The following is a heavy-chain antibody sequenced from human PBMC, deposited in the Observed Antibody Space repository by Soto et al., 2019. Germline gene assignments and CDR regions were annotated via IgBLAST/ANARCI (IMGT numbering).Heavy chain of an antibody. CDR2: INEDGSEK. V-gene: IGHV3-7*01. J-gene: IGHJ4*02. CDR3: ARDLFDY. Sequence: EVQLVESGGGLVQPGGSLRLSCAASGFTFSNYWMNWVRQAPGKGLEWVANINEDGSEKYYVDSAKGPFTISRDNAKNSLYLQMSSLRAEDTAVYYCARDLFDYWGQGTLVAVSS. CDR1: GFTFSNYW.